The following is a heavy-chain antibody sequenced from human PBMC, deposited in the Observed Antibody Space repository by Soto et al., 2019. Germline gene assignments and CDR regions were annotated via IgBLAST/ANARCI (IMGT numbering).Heavy chain of an antibody. CDR1: GGSFSGYY. CDR2: INHSGST. Sequence: QVQLQQWGAGLLKPSETLSLTCAVYGGSFSGYYWSWIRQPPGKGLEWIGEINHSGSTNYNPSLKSRVTLSVDTSKNQFSLKLSSVTAADTAVYYCARIPTVVTQTGPFDYWGQGTLVTVSS. V-gene: IGHV4-34*01. J-gene: IGHJ4*02. D-gene: IGHD4-17*01. CDR3: ARIPTVVTQTGPFDY.